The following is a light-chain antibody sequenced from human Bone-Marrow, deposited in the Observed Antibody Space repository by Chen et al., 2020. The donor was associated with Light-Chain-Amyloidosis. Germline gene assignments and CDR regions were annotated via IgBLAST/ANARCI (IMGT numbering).Light chain of an antibody. CDR1: QGINNY. V-gene: IGKV1-9*01. CDR2: AAS. CDR3: QQSISYPFT. J-gene: IGKJ4*01. Sequence: DIQLTQFPSFLSASIGDTVTITCRASQGINNYLVWYQQKPGKAPRLLIYAASTLHSGVPSRFRGSGSGTEFSLTINSLQPEDFATYHCQQSISYPFTFGGGTKVEVK.